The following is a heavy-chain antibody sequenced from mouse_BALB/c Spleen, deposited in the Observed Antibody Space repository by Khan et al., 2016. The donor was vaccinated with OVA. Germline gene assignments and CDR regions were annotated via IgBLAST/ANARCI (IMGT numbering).Heavy chain of an antibody. Sequence: QVQLQQPGAELVKPGASVKISCKASGYTFTSFYMYWVKQRPGQGLEWIGGINPSNGDTHFYEKFKSQATLTVAKSSTTAYLQFSSLTSEDSAVYYCARSGYGDPFAYWGQGTLVTVSA. D-gene: IGHD2-13*01. CDR3: ARSGYGDPFAY. CDR1: GYTFTSFY. CDR2: INPSNGDT. V-gene: IGHV1S81*02. J-gene: IGHJ3*01.